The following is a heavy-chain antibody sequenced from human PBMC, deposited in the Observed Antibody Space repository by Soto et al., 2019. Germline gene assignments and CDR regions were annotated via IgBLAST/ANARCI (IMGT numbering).Heavy chain of an antibody. J-gene: IGHJ6*03. D-gene: IGHD3-10*01. CDR3: ARGYSGRKGYYYYYMDV. V-gene: IGHV1-8*01. Sequence: GASVKVSCKASGYTFTSYDINWVRQATGQGLEWMGWMNPNSGNTGYAQKFQGRVTMTRNTSISTAYMELSSLRSEDTAVYYCARGYSGRKGYYYYYMDVWGKGTTVTVSS. CDR2: MNPNSGNT. CDR1: GYTFTSYD.